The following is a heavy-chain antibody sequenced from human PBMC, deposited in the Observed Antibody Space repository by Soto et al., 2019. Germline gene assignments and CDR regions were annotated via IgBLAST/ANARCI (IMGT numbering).Heavy chain of an antibody. CDR3: TRHGDSSGYYQSYYYYYGMDV. Sequence: GGSLRLSCAASGFTFSGSAMHWVRQASGKGLEWVGRIRSKANSYATAYAASVKGRFTISRDDSKNTAYLQMNSLKTEDTAVYYCTRHGDSSGYYQSYYYYYGMDVWGQGTTVTVSS. D-gene: IGHD3-22*01. V-gene: IGHV3-73*01. J-gene: IGHJ6*02. CDR2: IRSKANSYAT. CDR1: GFTFSGSA.